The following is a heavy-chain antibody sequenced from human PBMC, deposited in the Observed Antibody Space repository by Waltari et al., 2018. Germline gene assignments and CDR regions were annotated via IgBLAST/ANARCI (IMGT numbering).Heavy chain of an antibody. J-gene: IGHJ3*02. V-gene: IGHV5-51*01. D-gene: IGHD1-7*01. CDR2: INPGDSNV. CDR3: ARQTGRYNWNWDPFDI. Sequence: MGWVRQMPGKGLEWMGIINPGDSNVIYSPSFQAPVTISADTSIDTAYLQWNNVKASDTAIYYCARQTGRYNWNWDPFDIWGQGTKVIVSS.